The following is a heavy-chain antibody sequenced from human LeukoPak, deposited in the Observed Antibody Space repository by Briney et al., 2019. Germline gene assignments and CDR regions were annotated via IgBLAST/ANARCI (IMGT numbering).Heavy chain of an antibody. CDR3: TRGLTIFYFDY. Sequence: PSETLSLTCTVSGGSISNYYWSWIRQPPGKGLEWIGNIYYSGSTNYNPSLKSRVTISVDTSKNQFSLRLSSVAAADTAVYYCTRGLTIFYFDYWGQGTLVTVSS. V-gene: IGHV4-59*01. CDR1: GGSISNYY. D-gene: IGHD3-3*01. J-gene: IGHJ4*02. CDR2: IYYSGST.